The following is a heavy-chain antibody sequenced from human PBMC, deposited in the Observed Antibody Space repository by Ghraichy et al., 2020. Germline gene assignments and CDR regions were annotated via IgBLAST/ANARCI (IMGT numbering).Heavy chain of an antibody. CDR2: IYYSGNT. Sequence: SETLSLTCTVSGDSISSYYWSWIRQPPGKGLEWIGYIYYSGNTNYNPSLKSRVTISVDTSKNQFSLKLRSVTAADTAVYYCAKDHSNSSSGCAFDIWGQGTTVTVSS. J-gene: IGHJ3*02. D-gene: IGHD6-6*01. CDR3: AKDHSNSSSGCAFDI. CDR1: GDSISSYY. V-gene: IGHV4-59*01.